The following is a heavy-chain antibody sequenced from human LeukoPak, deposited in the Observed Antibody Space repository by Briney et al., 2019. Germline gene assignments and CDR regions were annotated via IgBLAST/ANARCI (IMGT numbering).Heavy chain of an antibody. CDR2: ISWNSGDI. Sequence: PGGSLRLSCAASGFTFDDYAMHWVRRAPGKGLEWVSGISWNSGDIVYADSVKGRFTISRDNAKNSLYLQMNSLRGEDTALYYCAKVHDNSGSYRPYAFDIWGQGTKVTVSS. CDR3: AKVHDNSGSYRPYAFDI. D-gene: IGHD1-26*01. CDR1: GFTFDDYA. V-gene: IGHV3-9*01. J-gene: IGHJ3*02.